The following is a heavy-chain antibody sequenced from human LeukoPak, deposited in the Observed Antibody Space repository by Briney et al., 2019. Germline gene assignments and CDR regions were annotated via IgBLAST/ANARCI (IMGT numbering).Heavy chain of an antibody. D-gene: IGHD3-16*01. CDR3: AKGTQFGSTHWFDP. J-gene: IGHJ5*02. CDR1: GFTFSSYA. CDR2: ISVGHST. V-gene: IGHV3-23*01. Sequence: GGSLRLSCAASGFTFSSYAMSWVRQAPGKGLEWVSTISVGHSTNYAGSVKGRFTISRDNSINTLYLQMNSLRAEDTAVYYCAKGTQFGSTHWFDPWGQGTLVTVSS.